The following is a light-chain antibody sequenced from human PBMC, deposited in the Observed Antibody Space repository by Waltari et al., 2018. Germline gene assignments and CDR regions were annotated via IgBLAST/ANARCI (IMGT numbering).Light chain of an antibody. V-gene: IGKV1-39*01. Sequence: DIQMTQSTPSLSAFLGDRVTITCRASQSVSSFLNWYQRKPGKAPKLLVYGASNIQTAVPSRFSAFGSGTEFTLTISALQSEDFATYFCQQTSSTPYTFGQGT. J-gene: IGKJ2*01. CDR2: GAS. CDR3: QQTSSTPYT. CDR1: QSVSSF.